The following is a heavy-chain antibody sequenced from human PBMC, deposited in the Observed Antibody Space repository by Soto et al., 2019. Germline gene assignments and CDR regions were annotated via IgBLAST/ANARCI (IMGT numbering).Heavy chain of an antibody. CDR1: GYTFTGYY. CDR3: ARTGTRGYYYYGMDV. V-gene: IGHV1-2*04. Sequence: GASVKVSCKASGYTFTGYYMHWVRQAPGQGLEWMGWINPNSGGTNYAQKFQGWVTMTRDTSISTAYMELSSLRSEDTAVYYCARTGTRGYYYYGMDVWGQGTTVTVSS. J-gene: IGHJ6*02. CDR2: INPNSGGT. D-gene: IGHD1-1*01.